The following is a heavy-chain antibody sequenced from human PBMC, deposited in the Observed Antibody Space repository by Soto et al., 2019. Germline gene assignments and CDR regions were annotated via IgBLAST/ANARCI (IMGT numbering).Heavy chain of an antibody. CDR2: IKSKTDGGTT. CDR1: GFTFSNAW. J-gene: IGHJ6*03. V-gene: IGHV3-15*01. D-gene: IGHD2-15*01. Sequence: GGSLRLSCAASGFTFSNAWMSWVRQAPGKGLEWVGRIKSKTDGGTTDYAAPVKGRFTISRDDSKNTLYLQMNSLKTEDTAVYYCTTAGQVVVGYYYYYMDVWGKGTTVTVSS. CDR3: TTAGQVVVGYYYYYMDV.